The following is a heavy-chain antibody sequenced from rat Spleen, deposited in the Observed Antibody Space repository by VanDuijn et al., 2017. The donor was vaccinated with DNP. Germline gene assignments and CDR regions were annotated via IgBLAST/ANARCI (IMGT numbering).Heavy chain of an antibody. Sequence: EVQLVESGGGLVQPGRSLKLSCAASGFTFSDYAMAWVRQAPKKGLEWVATIIYDGSRTYYRASVKGRFTISRDNAKSTLYLQMDSLRSEDTATYYCTRLAILRVYLRYYFDYWGQGVMVTVSS. CDR2: IIYDGSRT. CDR1: GFTFSDYA. J-gene: IGHJ2*01. D-gene: IGHD1-9*01. V-gene: IGHV5-17*01. CDR3: TRLAILRVYLRYYFDY.